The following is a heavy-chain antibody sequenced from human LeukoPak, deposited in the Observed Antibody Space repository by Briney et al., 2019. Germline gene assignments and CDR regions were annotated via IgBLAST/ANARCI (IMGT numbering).Heavy chain of an antibody. V-gene: IGHV3-23*05. J-gene: IGHJ4*02. D-gene: IGHD1-1*01. CDR2: IYSSGTST. CDR3: AKYRDVTTSTIFDY. CDR1: GFTFSNHA. Sequence: PGGSLRLSCAVSGFTFSNHAMSWVRQAPGKGLEGVSAIYSSGTSTYYADSVKGRFTISRDNSENTLYLQMNNLRAEDTAVYYCAKYRDVTTSTIFDYWGQGALVTVSS.